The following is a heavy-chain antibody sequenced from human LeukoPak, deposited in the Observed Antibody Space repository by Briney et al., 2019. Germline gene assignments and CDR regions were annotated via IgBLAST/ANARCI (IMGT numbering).Heavy chain of an antibody. CDR1: GFTFSSYS. J-gene: IGHJ3*02. Sequence: GGSLRLSCAASGFTFSSYSMNWVRQAPGKGLEWVSYISSSSSTIYYADSVKGRFTISRDNAKNSLYLQMNSLRAEDTALYYCAKDATYYYGSGSPTIWGQGTMVTVSS. CDR2: ISSSSSTI. CDR3: AKDATYYYGSGSPTI. V-gene: IGHV3-48*01. D-gene: IGHD3-10*01.